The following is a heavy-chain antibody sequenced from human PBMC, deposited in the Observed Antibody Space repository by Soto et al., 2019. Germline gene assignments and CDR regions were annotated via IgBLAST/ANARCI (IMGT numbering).Heavy chain of an antibody. Sequence: QVQLVQSGAEVKKPGASVKVSYKASGYTFTSYDINWVRQATGQGLEWMGWMNPNSGNTGYAQKCQGRVTMTRNTSISTAYMELSSLRSEDTAVYYCARWPDGYYYYGMDVWGQGTAVTVSS. J-gene: IGHJ6*02. CDR2: MNPNSGNT. V-gene: IGHV1-8*01. CDR1: GYTFTSYD. CDR3: ARWPDGYYYYGMDV.